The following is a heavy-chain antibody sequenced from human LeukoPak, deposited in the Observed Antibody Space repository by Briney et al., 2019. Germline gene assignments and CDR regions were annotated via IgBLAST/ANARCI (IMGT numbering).Heavy chain of an antibody. CDR1: GFTFSIYA. Sequence: PGGSLRLSCAASGFTFSIYAMSWVRQAPGKGLEWVSAVSGSGAATYYGDSVKGRFTISRDNSKNTLFLQINSLRVEDTAIYYCARGGLNCFDPWGQGTLVTVSS. V-gene: IGHV3-23*01. J-gene: IGHJ5*02. D-gene: IGHD2-21*01. CDR2: VSGSGAAT. CDR3: ARGGLNCFDP.